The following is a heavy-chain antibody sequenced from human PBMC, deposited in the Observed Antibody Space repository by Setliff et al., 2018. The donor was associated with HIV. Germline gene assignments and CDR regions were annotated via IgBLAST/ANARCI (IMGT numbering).Heavy chain of an antibody. CDR1: GGSFSGYY. CDR3: ARGRDYYGSGSYFNGRANSYYFMDV. D-gene: IGHD3-10*01. J-gene: IGHJ6*03. Sequence: PSETLSLTCAVYGGSFSGYYWSWIRQPPGEGLEWTGEINHSGSTNYNPSLKSRVTISVDTSKNQSSLRLSSVTAADTAVYYCARGRDYYGSGSYFNGRANSYYFMDVWGKGTTVTVSS. CDR2: INHSGST. V-gene: IGHV4-34*01.